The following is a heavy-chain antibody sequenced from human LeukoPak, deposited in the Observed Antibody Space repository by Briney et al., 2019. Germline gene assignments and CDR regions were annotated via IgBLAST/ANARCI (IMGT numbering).Heavy chain of an antibody. CDR1: GFTFASYS. V-gene: IGHV3-21*01. J-gene: IGHJ4*02. CDR2: ISGDSTYI. D-gene: IGHD1-1*01. Sequence: GGSLRLSCAASGFTFASYSMNWVRQAPGKGLEWVSSISGDSTYIYNAGSVKGRFTISRDNAQASLYLQMISLRADDSAVYYCARVSGRLERHSDLAYWGQGTLVIVSS. CDR3: ARVSGRLERHSDLAY.